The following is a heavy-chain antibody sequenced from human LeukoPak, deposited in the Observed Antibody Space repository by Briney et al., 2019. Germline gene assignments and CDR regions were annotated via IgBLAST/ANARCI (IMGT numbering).Heavy chain of an antibody. CDR2: IIPTLGIA. CDR3: ARNNRGYSYPGY. D-gene: IGHD5-18*01. J-gene: IGHJ4*02. CDR1: GGTFSSYA. Sequence: SVKVSCKASGGTFSSYAISWMRQAPGQGLEWMGRIIPTLGIANYAQKFQGRVTITADKSTSTAYMELSSLRSEDTAVYYCARNNRGYSYPGYWGQGTLVTVSS. V-gene: IGHV1-69*04.